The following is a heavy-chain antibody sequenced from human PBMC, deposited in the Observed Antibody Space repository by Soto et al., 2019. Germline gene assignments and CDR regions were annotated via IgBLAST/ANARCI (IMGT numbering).Heavy chain of an antibody. Sequence: ASVKVSCKASGYTFTGYYMHWVRQAPGQGLEWVGWINPNSGGTNYAQKFQGRVTMTRDTSISTAYMELSRLRSDDTAVYYCARIHRRAAAGTLDYWGQGTLVTVSS. CDR3: ARIHRRAAAGTLDY. CDR2: INPNSGGT. CDR1: GYTFTGYY. V-gene: IGHV1-2*02. J-gene: IGHJ4*02. D-gene: IGHD6-13*01.